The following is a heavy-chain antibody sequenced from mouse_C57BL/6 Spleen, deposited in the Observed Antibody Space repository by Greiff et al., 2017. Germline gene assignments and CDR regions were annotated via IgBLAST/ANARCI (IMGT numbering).Heavy chain of an antibody. CDR3: TRDLTTVVAPYAMDY. J-gene: IGHJ4*01. V-gene: IGHV5-9-1*02. D-gene: IGHD1-1*01. CDR1: GFTFSSYA. Sequence: EVKVVESGEGLVKPGGSLKLSCAASGFTFSSYAMSWVRQTPGKRLEWVAYISSGGDYIYYADTVKGRFTIFRDNARNTLYLQMSSLKSDDTAMYYCTRDLTTVVAPYAMDYWGQGTSVTVSS. CDR2: ISSGGDYI.